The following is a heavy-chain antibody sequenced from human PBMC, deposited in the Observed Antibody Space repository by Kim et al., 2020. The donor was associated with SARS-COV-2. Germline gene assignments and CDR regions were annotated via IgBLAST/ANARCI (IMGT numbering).Heavy chain of an antibody. J-gene: IGHJ5*02. CDR3: ARRRTGTAMVWGDWFDP. Sequence: GGSLRLSCAASGFTFSSYWMSWVRQAPGKGLEWVANIKQDGSEKYYVDSVKGRFTISRDNAKNSLYLQMNSLRAEDTAVYYCARRRTGTAMVWGDWFDPWGQGTLVTVSS. D-gene: IGHD5-18*01. CDR1: GFTFSSYW. V-gene: IGHV3-7*01. CDR2: IKQDGSEK.